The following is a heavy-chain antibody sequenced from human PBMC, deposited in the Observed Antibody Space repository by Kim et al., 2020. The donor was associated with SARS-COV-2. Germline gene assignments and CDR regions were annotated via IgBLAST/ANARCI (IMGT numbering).Heavy chain of an antibody. Sequence: SETLSLTCTVSGGSISSGGYYWSWIRQHPGKGLEWIGYIYYSGSTYYNPSLKSRVTISVDTSKNQFSLKLSSVTAADTAVYYCARESSYDSSGYKGPYYYYYGMDVWGQGTTVTVSS. V-gene: IGHV4-31*03. D-gene: IGHD3-22*01. J-gene: IGHJ6*02. CDR2: IYYSGST. CDR3: ARESSYDSSGYKGPYYYYYGMDV. CDR1: GGSISSGGYY.